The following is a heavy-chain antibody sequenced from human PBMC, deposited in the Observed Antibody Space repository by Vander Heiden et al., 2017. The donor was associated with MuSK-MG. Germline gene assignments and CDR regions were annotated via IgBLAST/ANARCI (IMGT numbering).Heavy chain of an antibody. Sequence: QFGHAGAEVKKPGSSVKDSWQPSGRTFCTYSISSLRQAPGQWLAWMGGIIPIFGTANYAQKFQGRLTITADESTNTAYRELSSMRSEDTAVYYCARVGGYSSGAYYYYYMDVWGKGTTVTVSS. D-gene: IGHD5-18*01. CDR3: ARVGGYSSGAYYYYYMDV. V-gene: IGHV1-69*12. J-gene: IGHJ6*03. CDR1: GRTFCTYS. CDR2: IIPIFGTA.